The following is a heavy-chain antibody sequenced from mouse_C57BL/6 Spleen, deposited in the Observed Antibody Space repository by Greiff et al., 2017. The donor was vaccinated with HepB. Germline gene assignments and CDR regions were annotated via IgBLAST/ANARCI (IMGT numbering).Heavy chain of an antibody. CDR3: ARSGYDSSSYLSYWYFDF. V-gene: IGHV1-81*01. CDR1: GYTFTSYG. D-gene: IGHD1-1*01. CDR2: IYPRSGNT. J-gene: IGHJ1*03. Sequence: QVQLKESGAELARPGASVKLSCKASGYTFTSYGISWVKQRTGQGLEWIGEIYPRSGNTYYNEKFKGKATLTADKSSSTAYMELRSLTSEDSAVYFCARSGYDSSSYLSYWYFDFWGTGTTVTVSS.